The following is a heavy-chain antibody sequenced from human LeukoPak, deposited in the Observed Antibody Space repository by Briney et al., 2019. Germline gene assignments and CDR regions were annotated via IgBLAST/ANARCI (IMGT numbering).Heavy chain of an antibody. CDR2: IQYDGSNK. V-gene: IGHV3-30*02. J-gene: IGHJ4*02. Sequence: PGGSLRLSCVASGFSLSTYGMHWVRQAPGKGLEWVAFIQYDGSNKYLADSVKGRFAISRDNSKKTLYLQMNSLRAEDTAVYFCSKDPDYWGQVTLVTVSS. CDR1: GFSLSTYG. CDR3: SKDPDY.